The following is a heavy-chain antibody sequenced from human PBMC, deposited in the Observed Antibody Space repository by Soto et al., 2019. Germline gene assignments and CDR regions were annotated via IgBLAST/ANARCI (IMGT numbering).Heavy chain of an antibody. D-gene: IGHD2-15*01. V-gene: IGHV3-23*01. CDR3: ARLMIEIVVVPGDAFDT. CDR2: ISGSGGST. Sequence: GGSLRLSCAASGFSFSSYALNWVRQAPGKGLEWVSSISGSGGSTYYADSVTGRFPIPRDNSKNTLYLQGISLRAEDTAVYYFARLMIEIVVVPGDAFDTWGQGTTVT. CDR1: GFSFSSYA. J-gene: IGHJ3*02.